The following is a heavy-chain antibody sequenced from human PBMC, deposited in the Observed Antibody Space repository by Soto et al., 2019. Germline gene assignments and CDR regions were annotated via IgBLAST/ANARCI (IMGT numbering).Heavy chain of an antibody. V-gene: IGHV3-30-3*01. D-gene: IGHD4-17*01. CDR3: ARVGGLHYFDY. CDR1: GFTFSSYA. J-gene: IGHJ4*02. Sequence: QVQLGESGGGVVQPGRSLRLSCAASGFTFSSYAMHWVRQAPGKGLEWVAVISYDGSNKYYADSVKGRFTISRDNSKNTLFLQMNSLRAEDTAVYYCARVGGLHYFDYWGQGTLVTVSS. CDR2: ISYDGSNK.